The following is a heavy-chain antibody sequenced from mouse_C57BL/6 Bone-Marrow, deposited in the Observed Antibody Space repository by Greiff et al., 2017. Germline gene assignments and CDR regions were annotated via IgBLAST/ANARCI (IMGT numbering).Heavy chain of an antibody. CDR3: ALLLLPFAY. J-gene: IGHJ3*01. D-gene: IGHD1-1*01. CDR1: GYTFTSYW. V-gene: IGHV1-69*01. Sequence: VQLQQPGAELVMPGASVKLSCKASGYTFTSYWMHWVKQRPGQGLEWIGEIDPSDSYTNYNQKFKGKSTLTVDNSSSTAYMQLNSLTSEDSAVYYCALLLLPFAYWGQGTLVTVSA. CDR2: IDPSDSYT.